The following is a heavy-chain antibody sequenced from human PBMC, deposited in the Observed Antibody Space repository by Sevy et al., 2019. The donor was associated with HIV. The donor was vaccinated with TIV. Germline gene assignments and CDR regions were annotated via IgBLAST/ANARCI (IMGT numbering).Heavy chain of an antibody. V-gene: IGHV3-72*01. CDR2: IRNRPNSYTT. Sequence: GGSLRLSCAASGFSFSDHYVDWVSQAPGKGLEWVGRIRNRPNSYTTEYAACVKGRFTISRDDSRNSVYLQMNSLKTQDSAVYYCVRGPNCGVGGCQQISPYCLDVWGKGATVTVSS. D-gene: IGHD2-15*01. CDR1: GFSFSDHY. J-gene: IGHJ6*03. CDR3: VRGPNCGVGGCQQISPYCLDV.